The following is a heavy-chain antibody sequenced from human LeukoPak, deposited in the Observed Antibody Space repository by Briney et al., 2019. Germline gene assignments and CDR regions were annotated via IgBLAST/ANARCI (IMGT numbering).Heavy chain of an antibody. CDR2: IYPGDSDT. D-gene: IGHD6-13*01. V-gene: IGHV5-51*01. J-gene: IGHJ3*02. CDR3: GRIPAAGSLKGSFDI. Sequence: GESLKISCKGSGYSFTSYWIGWVRQMPGKGLEWMGIIYPGDSDTRYSPSFQGQVTISADKSISTAYLQWSSLKASDSAMYYCGRIPAAGSLKGSFDIWGQGTMVTVSS. CDR1: GYSFTSYW.